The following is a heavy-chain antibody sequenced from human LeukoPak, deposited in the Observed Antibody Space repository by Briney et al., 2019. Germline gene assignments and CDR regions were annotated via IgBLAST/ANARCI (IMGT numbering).Heavy chain of an antibody. CDR2: ISAYNGNT. J-gene: IGHJ3*02. Sequence: ASLKVSCKASGYTFTSYGFSWVRQAPGQGLGWMGWISAYNGNTNYAQKLQGRVTMTTDTSTSTAYMELRSLRSDDTAMYYCARASRVRPTLTAFDIWGQGTVVTASS. V-gene: IGHV1-18*01. D-gene: IGHD1-26*01. CDR3: ARASRVRPTLTAFDI. CDR1: GYTFTSYG.